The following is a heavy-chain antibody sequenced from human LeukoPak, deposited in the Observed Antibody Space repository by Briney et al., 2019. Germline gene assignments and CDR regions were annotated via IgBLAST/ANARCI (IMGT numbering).Heavy chain of an antibody. D-gene: IGHD3-22*01. J-gene: IGHJ4*02. V-gene: IGHV3-30*02. Sequence: GGSLRLSCAASGFTLNCYGMHGLRQAPGKRLEWVAFIRYDSRNKYYADSVRGRFTISRDNSKTTLYLQMNRLRAEDTDVYYCAKDYHDSSGYFRVPHVLDYWGQGTLVTVSS. CDR2: IRYDSRNK. CDR3: AKDYHDSSGYFRVPHVLDY. CDR1: GFTLNCYG.